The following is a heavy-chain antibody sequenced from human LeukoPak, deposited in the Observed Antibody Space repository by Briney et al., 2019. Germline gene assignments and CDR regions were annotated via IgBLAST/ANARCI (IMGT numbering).Heavy chain of an antibody. Sequence: ASVKVSCKASGYTFTGYYMHWVRQAPGQGLEWMGWINPSSGGTNYAQKFQGRVTMTRDTSISTAYMELSRLRSDDTAVYYCAGHVDLDAFDIWGQGAMVTVSS. CDR1: GYTFTGYY. D-gene: IGHD5-12*01. J-gene: IGHJ3*02. CDR3: AGHVDLDAFDI. V-gene: IGHV1-2*02. CDR2: INPSSGGT.